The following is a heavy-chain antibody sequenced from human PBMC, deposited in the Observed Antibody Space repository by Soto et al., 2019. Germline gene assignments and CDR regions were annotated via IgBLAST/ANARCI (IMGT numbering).Heavy chain of an antibody. J-gene: IGHJ4*02. CDR3: ARDLASGSRDYYFEC. Sequence: WGSLRLSCAASGLTFSSYWMHWVRQAPGKGLVWVSRINSDGSSTSYADSVKGRFTISRDNAKNTLYLQMNSLRAEDTAVYYCARDLASGSRDYYFECWGKGNLVTVST. CDR1: GLTFSSYW. D-gene: IGHD1-26*01. V-gene: IGHV3-74*01. CDR2: INSDGSST.